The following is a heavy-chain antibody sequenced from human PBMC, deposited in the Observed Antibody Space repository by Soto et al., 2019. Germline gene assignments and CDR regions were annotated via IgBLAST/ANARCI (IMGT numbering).Heavy chain of an antibody. D-gene: IGHD2-21*02. V-gene: IGHV4-30-2*01. Sequence: QLQLQESGSGLVKPSQTLSLTCAVSGGSISSGGYSWSWIRQPPGKGLEWIGYNYHSGSTYYNPSLKSRVTISVDRSRNQCSLKLSSVTAADTAVYYCARVVDCGGDCLSFDYWGQGTLVTVSS. J-gene: IGHJ4*02. CDR3: ARVVDCGGDCLSFDY. CDR1: GGSISSGGYS. CDR2: NYHSGST.